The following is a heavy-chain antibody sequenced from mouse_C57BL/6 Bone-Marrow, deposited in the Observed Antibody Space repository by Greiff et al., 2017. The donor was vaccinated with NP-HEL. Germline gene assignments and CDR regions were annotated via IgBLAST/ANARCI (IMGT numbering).Heavy chain of an antibody. Sequence: VQLQQSGPVLVKPGASVKMSCKASGYTFTDYYMNWGKQSHGKSLEWIGVINPYNGGTSYNQKFKGKATLTVDKSSSTAYMELNSLTSEDSAVYYCARGGSAWFAYWGQGTLVTVSA. CDR2: INPYNGGT. CDR1: GYTFTDYY. CDR3: ARGGSAWFAY. J-gene: IGHJ3*01. V-gene: IGHV1-19*01.